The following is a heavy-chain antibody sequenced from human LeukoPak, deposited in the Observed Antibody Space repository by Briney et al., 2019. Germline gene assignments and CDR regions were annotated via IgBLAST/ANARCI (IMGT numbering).Heavy chain of an antibody. Sequence: GGSLRLSCAASGFTFSSYSMNWVRQAPGKGLEWVSSISSSSSYIYYADSVKGRFTISRDNAKNSLYLQMNSLRAEDTAVYYCAGETGAVASDAFDIWGQGTIVTVSS. CDR1: GFTFSSYS. CDR2: ISSSSSYI. CDR3: AGETGAVASDAFDI. V-gene: IGHV3-21*01. D-gene: IGHD6-19*01. J-gene: IGHJ3*02.